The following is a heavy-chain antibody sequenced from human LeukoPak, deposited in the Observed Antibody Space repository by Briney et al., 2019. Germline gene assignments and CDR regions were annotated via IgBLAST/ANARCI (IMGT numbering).Heavy chain of an antibody. J-gene: IGHJ4*02. CDR2: ISGYNSKP. CDR3: ARDPTNWIDY. CDR1: GYSFTNYG. V-gene: IGHV1-18*01. Sequence: GASVKVSCKTSGYSFTNYGITWVRQAPGQGLEWMGWISGYNSKPFYAQNFQGRVTMTTDTSTSTVYMEVRSLRSDDTAVYYCARDPTNWIDYWGQGTLVTVSS. D-gene: IGHD1-1*01.